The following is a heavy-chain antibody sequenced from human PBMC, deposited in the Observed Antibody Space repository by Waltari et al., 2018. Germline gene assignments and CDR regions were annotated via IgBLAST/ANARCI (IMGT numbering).Heavy chain of an antibody. J-gene: IGHJ4*02. V-gene: IGHV4-38-2*01. CDR2: IYHSGRT. D-gene: IGHD5-12*01. Sequence: QVQLQESGPGLVKPSETLSLTCAVSGYSISSGYYWGWIRQPPGKGLGWIGSIYHSGRTYYNPSLKSRVTISVDTSKNQFSLKLSSVTAADTAVYYCARLDIVATSFDYWGQGTLVTVSS. CDR1: GYSISSGYY. CDR3: ARLDIVATSFDY.